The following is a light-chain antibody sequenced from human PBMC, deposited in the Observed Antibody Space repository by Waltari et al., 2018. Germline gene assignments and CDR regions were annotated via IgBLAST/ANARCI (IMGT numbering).Light chain of an antibody. CDR3: QRYETSPRT. V-gene: IGKV1-5*03. CDR2: RAS. J-gene: IGKJ1*01. CDR1: QSIRNG. Sequence: DIQMTQSPSTLSASVGDRVIITCRASQSIRNGLAWYQQKPGKAPTLLIHRASVLETGVPSRFSGSGSETEFNLTIGGLQPDDFASYFCQRYETSPRTFGPGTKVGVK.